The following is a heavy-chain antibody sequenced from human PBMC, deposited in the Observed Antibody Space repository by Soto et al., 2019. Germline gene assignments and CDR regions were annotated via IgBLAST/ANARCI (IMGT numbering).Heavy chain of an antibody. J-gene: IGHJ4*02. CDR1: GFMFHSYS. CDR2: ISYNSKYI. Sequence: EVQLVESGGGLVKTGGSLRLSCEGSGFMFHSYSMYWIRRAPGKGLEWVSSISYNSKYIYYGDSVKGRFTISRDDAKKSVYLQMNSLKAEDTAVYYCATRGIPRTEDYWGQGTLVTVSS. D-gene: IGHD2-2*02. CDR3: ATRGIPRTEDY. V-gene: IGHV3-21*01.